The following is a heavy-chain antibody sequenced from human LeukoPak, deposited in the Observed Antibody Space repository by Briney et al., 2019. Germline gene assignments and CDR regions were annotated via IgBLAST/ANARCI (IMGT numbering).Heavy chain of an antibody. Sequence: GGSLRLSCAASGFSFDDYTMHWVRQAPGKGLVWVSRINSDGSSTIYADSVKGRFTISRDNSKNTLYLQMNSLRAEDTAVYYCAKFAYSGYEYYYYYYMDVWGKGTTVTVSS. J-gene: IGHJ6*03. CDR1: GFSFDDYT. CDR2: INSDGSST. CDR3: AKFAYSGYEYYYYYYMDV. D-gene: IGHD5-12*01. V-gene: IGHV3-23*01.